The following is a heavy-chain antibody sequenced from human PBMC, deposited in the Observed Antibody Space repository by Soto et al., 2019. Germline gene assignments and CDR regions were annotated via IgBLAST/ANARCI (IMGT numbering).Heavy chain of an antibody. CDR3: ARVSRRNTFDI. V-gene: IGHV3-7*01. CDR2: IKEDGRDK. Sequence: PGGSLRLSCAASRFTFSTYWMTWVRQGPGKGLEWVANIKEDGRDKYYVDSVRGRFTVSRDNAKNSLYLQMNSLRAEDTAVYYCARVSRRNTFDIWGQGTMVTVSS. CDR1: RFTFSTYW. J-gene: IGHJ3*02.